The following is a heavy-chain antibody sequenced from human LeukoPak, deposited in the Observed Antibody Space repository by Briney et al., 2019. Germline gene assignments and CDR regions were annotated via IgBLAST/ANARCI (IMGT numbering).Heavy chain of an antibody. J-gene: IGHJ4*02. Sequence: GSSVKVSCKASGGTFSSYAISWVRQAPGQGLEWMGRIIPILGIANYAQKFQGRVTMTTDTSTSTAYMELRSLRSDDTAVYYCARNYDSSGYYFDYWGQGTLVTVSS. V-gene: IGHV1-69*04. D-gene: IGHD3-22*01. CDR2: IIPILGIA. CDR3: ARNYDSSGYYFDY. CDR1: GGTFSSYA.